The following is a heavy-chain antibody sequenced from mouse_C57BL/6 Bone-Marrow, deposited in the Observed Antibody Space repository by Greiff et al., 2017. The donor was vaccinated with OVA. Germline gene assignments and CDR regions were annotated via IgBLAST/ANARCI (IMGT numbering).Heavy chain of an antibody. D-gene: IGHD1-1*01. CDR2: IYPRDGST. V-gene: IGHV1-78*01. J-gene: IGHJ2*01. CDR1: GYTFTDHT. CDR3: ARGITTVVAPH. Sequence: VKVVESDAELVKPGASVKISCKVSGYTFTDHTIPWMKQRPEQGLEWIGNIYPRDGSTKYNEKFKGKATLTADKSSTTAYLQLNSLTSEDSAFYFCARGITTVVAPHWGQGTTLTGSS.